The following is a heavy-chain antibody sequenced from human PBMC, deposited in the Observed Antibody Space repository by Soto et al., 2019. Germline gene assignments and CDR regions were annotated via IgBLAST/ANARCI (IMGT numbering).Heavy chain of an antibody. CDR2: ISAYNGNT. D-gene: IGHD6-6*01. V-gene: IGHV1-18*01. J-gene: IGHJ6*02. CDR3: ARDRGIAARIVGYYYGMDV. Sequence: ASVKVSCKASGYTFTSYGISRVRQAPGQGLEWMGWISAYNGNTNYAQKLQGRVTMTTDTSTSTAYMELRSLRSDDTAVYYCARDRGIAARIVGYYYGMDVWGQGTTVTV. CDR1: GYTFTSYG.